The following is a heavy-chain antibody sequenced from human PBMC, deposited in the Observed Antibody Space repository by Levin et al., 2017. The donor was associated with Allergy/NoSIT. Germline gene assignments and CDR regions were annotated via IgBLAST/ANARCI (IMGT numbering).Heavy chain of an antibody. J-gene: IGHJ3*02. CDR3: TRLLRYVDSDAFDI. D-gene: IGHD3-9*01. CDR2: IKSKANSYAT. CDR1: GFTFSGAD. V-gene: IGHV3-73*01. Sequence: GGSLRLSCVASGFTFSGADMHWVRQAPGKGLEWVGRIKSKANSYATAYGASVRGRFTIFRDDSKKTAYLQMTSLKIEDTALYYCTRLLRYVDSDAFDIWGQGTMVTVSS.